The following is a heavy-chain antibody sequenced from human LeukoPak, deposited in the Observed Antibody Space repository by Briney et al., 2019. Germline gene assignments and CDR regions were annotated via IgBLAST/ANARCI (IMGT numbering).Heavy chain of an antibody. D-gene: IGHD3-10*01. CDR1: GGSISSSSYY. J-gene: IGHJ4*02. CDR2: IYSGGST. Sequence: PSETLSLTCTVSGGSISSSSYYWGWVRQAPGKGLEWVSVIYSGGSTYYADSVKGRFTISRDNSKNTLYLQMNSLRAEDTAVYYCAAHGRLWFGELHGQLDYWGQGTLVTVSS. CDR3: AAHGRLWFGELHGQLDY. V-gene: IGHV3-66*01.